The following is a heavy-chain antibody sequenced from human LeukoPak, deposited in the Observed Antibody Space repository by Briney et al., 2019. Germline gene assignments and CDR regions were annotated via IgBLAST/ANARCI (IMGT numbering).Heavy chain of an antibody. CDR3: ARKYSSSYYFDY. CDR1: GYTFTGYY. D-gene: IGHD6-6*01. J-gene: IGHJ4*02. V-gene: IGHV1-2*02. CDR2: INPNSGGT. Sequence: ASVKVSCKASGYTFTGYYMHWVRQAPGQGLEWMGWINPNSGGTNYAQKFQGRVTMTRDTSISTAYMELSRLRSDDTAVYYCARKYSSSYYFDYWGQGTLVTVSS.